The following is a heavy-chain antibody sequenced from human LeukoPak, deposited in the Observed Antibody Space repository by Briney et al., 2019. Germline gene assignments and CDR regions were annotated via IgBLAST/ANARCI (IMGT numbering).Heavy chain of an antibody. CDR1: GGSITNYY. J-gene: IGHJ4*02. CDR2: IYYSGST. CDR3: ARHKDGGSFPIDS. D-gene: IGHD1-26*01. Sequence: SETLSLTCTVSGGSITNYYWGWLRQPPGKGLEYIGHIYYSGSTNYNPSLKSRVTISVDMSKNQFSLRLSSVTAADTAIYYCARHKDGGSFPIDSWGRGTLVTVSS. V-gene: IGHV4-59*08.